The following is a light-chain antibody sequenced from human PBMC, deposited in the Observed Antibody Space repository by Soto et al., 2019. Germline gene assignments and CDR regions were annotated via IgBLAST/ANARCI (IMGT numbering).Light chain of an antibody. CDR3: QQFNSYPIT. V-gene: IGKV1-13*02. Sequence: AIQLTQSPSSLSASVGDRVTITCRASQDIRGALAWYQQKPGKAPKILIYDVSTLKSGVPSRFSGSSSGTDFTHTISSLQPVDFATYYCQQFNSYPITFGQGTRLEIK. CDR2: DVS. CDR1: QDIRGA. J-gene: IGKJ5*01.